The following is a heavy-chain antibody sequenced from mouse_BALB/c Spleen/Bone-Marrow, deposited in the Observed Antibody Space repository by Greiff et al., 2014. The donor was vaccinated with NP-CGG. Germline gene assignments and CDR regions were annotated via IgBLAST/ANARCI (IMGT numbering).Heavy chain of an antibody. CDR3: TREREGDGYYDFDY. Sequence: QVQLKESGPGLVAPSQSLTITCTVSGFSLASYGIHWVRQPPGKGLEWLGVIWAGGATNYNSALMSRLSISKDNSKSQVFLKMNSQQIDDTAMFYCTREREGDGYYDFDYWGQGTIFTVSS. V-gene: IGHV2-9*02. CDR2: IWAGGAT. J-gene: IGHJ2*01. CDR1: GFSLASYG. D-gene: IGHD2-3*01.